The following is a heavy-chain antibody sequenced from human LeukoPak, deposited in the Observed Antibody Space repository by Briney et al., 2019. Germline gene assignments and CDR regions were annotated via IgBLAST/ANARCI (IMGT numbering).Heavy chain of an antibody. Sequence: GGSLRLSCVASGFTFSDYFMSWIRQAPGKGLEWLSFINSAGDNIYYADSVKGRFTISKDNAKKTLYLEMNSLRMEDTAIYYCATSRVFDHWGQGTLVTVSS. CDR2: INSAGDNI. J-gene: IGHJ4*02. CDR1: GFTFSDYF. V-gene: IGHV3-11*04. CDR3: ATSRVFDH.